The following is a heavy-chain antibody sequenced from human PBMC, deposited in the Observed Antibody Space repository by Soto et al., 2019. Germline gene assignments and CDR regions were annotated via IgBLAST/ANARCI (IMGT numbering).Heavy chain of an antibody. CDR2: NYYCWSH. CDR3: GRAPRGIYDYPSYLDY. CDR1: GGSISSYY. V-gene: IGHV4-59*01. D-gene: IGHD3-16*01. Sequence: SETLSLTCTASGGSISSYYWSWIRRPPGKGLEWIGYNYYCWSHNYNPSPKSRITISVDTSKNQFNRKLGSVTAEDTAVNFCGRAPRGIYDYPSYLDYWGQGPLVTSPQ. J-gene: IGHJ4*02.